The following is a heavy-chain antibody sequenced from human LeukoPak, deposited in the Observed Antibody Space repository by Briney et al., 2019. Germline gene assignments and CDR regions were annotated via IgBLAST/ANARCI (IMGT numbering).Heavy chain of an antibody. D-gene: IGHD6-13*01. CDR1: GFTFSTYG. J-gene: IGHJ4*02. CDR2: FTGGTGRT. V-gene: IGHV3-23*01. CDR3: AKVVQYTASTGTGLDY. Sequence: GGSLRLSCAASGFTFSTYGMSWVRQAPGKGLEWVSTFTGGTGRTYYADSVKGRFTISRDNSKNTLYLQMNSLRAEDTAIYYCAKVVQYTASTGTGLDYWGQGTLVTVSS.